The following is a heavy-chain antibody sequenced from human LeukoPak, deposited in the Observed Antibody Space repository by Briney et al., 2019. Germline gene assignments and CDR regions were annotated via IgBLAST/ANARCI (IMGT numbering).Heavy chain of an antibody. CDR1: GGSISSYY. Sequence: SETLSLTCTVSGGSISSYYWSWIRQPPGKGLEWIGYIYYSGSTNYNPSLKSRVTISVDTSKNQFSLKLSSVTAADTAVYYCARDGAVAGDYYYGMDVWGQGTTVTASS. D-gene: IGHD6-19*01. CDR2: IYYSGST. J-gene: IGHJ6*02. CDR3: ARDGAVAGDYYYGMDV. V-gene: IGHV4-59*01.